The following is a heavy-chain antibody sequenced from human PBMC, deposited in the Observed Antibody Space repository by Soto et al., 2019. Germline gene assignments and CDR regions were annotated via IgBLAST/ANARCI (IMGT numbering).Heavy chain of an antibody. CDR2: IYHSGST. D-gene: IGHD3-22*01. J-gene: IGHJ4*02. Sequence: PSETLSLICAVSGGSVSSGGYSWSWIRQPPGKGLEWIGYIYHSGSTYYNPSLKSRVTISVDRSKNQFSLKLSSVTAADTAVYYCTLRGYYDSSGYPPFDYWGQGTLVTVSS. V-gene: IGHV4-30-2*01. CDR1: GGSVSSGGYS. CDR3: TLRGYYDSSGYPPFDY.